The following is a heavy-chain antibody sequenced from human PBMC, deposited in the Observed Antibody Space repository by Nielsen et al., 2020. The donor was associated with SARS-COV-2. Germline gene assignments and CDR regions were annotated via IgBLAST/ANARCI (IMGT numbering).Heavy chain of an antibody. V-gene: IGHV4-39*07. CDR3: ATDGFSFGTFDY. J-gene: IGHJ4*02. Sequence: SETLSLTCTVSGGSISSSSYYWGWIRQPPGKGLEWIGDINHSGSANYNPSLKSRLTISVDTSKNQFSLKLSSVTAADTAVYYCATDGFSFGTFDYWGQGALVTVSS. CDR1: GGSISSSSYY. D-gene: IGHD1-1*01. CDR2: INHSGSA.